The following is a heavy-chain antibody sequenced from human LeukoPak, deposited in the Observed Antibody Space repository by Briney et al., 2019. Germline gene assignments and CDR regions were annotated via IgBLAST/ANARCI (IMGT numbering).Heavy chain of an antibody. CDR3: TTGQAATFHDGY. V-gene: IGHV3-15*01. CDR2: IKNKPDGGTT. J-gene: IGHJ4*02. D-gene: IGHD2-21*01. CDR1: GFTFCDAW. Sequence: PGGSLRLSCAASGFTFCDAWMNWVRQAPGKGLEWVGRIKNKPDGGTTDYAAPVKARFIISRDDSKNTLYVQMNSLKTEDTAVYYCTTGQAATFHDGYWGQGTLVTVSS.